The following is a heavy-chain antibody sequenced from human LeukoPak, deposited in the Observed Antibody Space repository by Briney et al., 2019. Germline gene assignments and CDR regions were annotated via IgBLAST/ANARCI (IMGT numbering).Heavy chain of an antibody. J-gene: IGHJ4*02. Sequence: PGGSLRLSCAASGFTFSSYGMHWVRQAPGKGLEWVAFIRYDGSNEYYADSVKGRFTISRDNSKNTLYLQMNSLRAEDTAVYYCAKGVGVVRAYYGSGSFFDYWGQGTLVTVSS. V-gene: IGHV3-30*02. D-gene: IGHD3-10*01. CDR1: GFTFSSYG. CDR3: AKGVGVVRAYYGSGSFFDY. CDR2: IRYDGSNE.